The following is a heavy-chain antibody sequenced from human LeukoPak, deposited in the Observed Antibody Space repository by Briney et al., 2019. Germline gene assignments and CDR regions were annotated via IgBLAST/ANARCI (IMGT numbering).Heavy chain of an antibody. CDR1: GFTFSDNG. J-gene: IGHJ5*01. CDR3: ARSETYNWNFDF. D-gene: IGHD1-20*01. CDR2: IWSNGVIK. V-gene: IGHV3-33*01. Sequence: GGSLRLSCEASGFTFSDNGMHWVRQAPGKGLEWLAVIWSNGVIKYYADSVKGQFAISRDNNRNTAYLQMYSLRAEDTAVYYCARSETYNWNFDFWGQGTLVTVSS.